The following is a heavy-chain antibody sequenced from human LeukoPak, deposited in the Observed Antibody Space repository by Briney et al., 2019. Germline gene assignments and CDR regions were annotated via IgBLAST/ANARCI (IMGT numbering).Heavy chain of an antibody. V-gene: IGHV5-51*01. Sequence: GESLKISCQGSGYSFTSHWIGWVRQMPGKGLEWMGIIYPGDSNTRYSPSFQGQVTISVDKSISTAYLQWSSLKAWDTAMYYCARQGVVIANYYMDVWGKGTTVTVSS. CDR3: ARQGVVIANYYMDV. J-gene: IGHJ6*03. D-gene: IGHD2-21*01. CDR2: IYPGDSNT. CDR1: GYSFTSHW.